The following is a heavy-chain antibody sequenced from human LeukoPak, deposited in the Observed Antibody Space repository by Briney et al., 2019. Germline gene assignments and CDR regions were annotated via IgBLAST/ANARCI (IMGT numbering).Heavy chain of an antibody. CDR1: GFTFSSFG. CDR2: IWYDASNK. J-gene: IGHJ5*02. Sequence: PGGSLRLSCAASGFTFSSFGMHWVRQAPDKGLEWVAVIWYDASNKYYVDSVKGRFTISRDNSKNTLYLQMNSLRDDDTAVYYCVRGVGVSRFNYLDPWGQGTLVIVSS. CDR3: VRGVGVSRFNYLDP. D-gene: IGHD1-7*01. V-gene: IGHV3-33*01.